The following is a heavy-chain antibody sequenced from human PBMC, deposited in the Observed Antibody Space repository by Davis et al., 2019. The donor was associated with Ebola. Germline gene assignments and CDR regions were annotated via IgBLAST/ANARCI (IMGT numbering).Heavy chain of an antibody. CDR2: IRYDGSNK. Sequence: PGGSLRLSCAATGFTFSSYGMHWVRQAPGKGLEWVAFIRYDGSNKYYADSGKGRFTISRDNSKNTLYLQMNSLRAEDTAVYYCAKGGTMVHRGIDYFDYWGQGTLVTVSS. J-gene: IGHJ4*02. CDR1: GFTFSSYG. V-gene: IGHV3-30*02. D-gene: IGHD3-10*01. CDR3: AKGGTMVHRGIDYFDY.